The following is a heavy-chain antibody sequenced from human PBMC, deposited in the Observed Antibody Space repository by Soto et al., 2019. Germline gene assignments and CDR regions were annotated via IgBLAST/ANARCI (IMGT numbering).Heavy chain of an antibody. CDR1: GASISSTYW. D-gene: IGHD2-15*01. CDR2: IYHTGTT. Sequence: SETLSLTCFVSGASISSTYWWRWVRQTPGKRLEWIGQIYHTGTTSYNPSLKNRVTISLDKSNNQFSLRLTSMTAADTAVYYCATLPPRIVVVMTDLPTWGQGTLVTVSS. CDR3: ATLPPRIVVVMTDLPT. J-gene: IGHJ5*02. V-gene: IGHV4-4*02.